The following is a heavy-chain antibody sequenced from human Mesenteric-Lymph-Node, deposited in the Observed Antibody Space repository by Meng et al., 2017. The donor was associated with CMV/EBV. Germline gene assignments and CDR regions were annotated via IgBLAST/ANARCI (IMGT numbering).Heavy chain of an antibody. Sequence: GGSLRLSCAASGFTVSSNYMRWVRQAPGEGLEWVSVIYSCGSTYYADSVKGRFTISRDNSKNTLYLQMNSLRAEETAVYNCARVSSFVGSGWYGHAKYYYYGMDVWGQGTTVTVSS. CDR3: ARVSSFVGSGWYGHAKYYYYGMDV. D-gene: IGHD6-19*01. CDR2: IYSCGST. V-gene: IGHV3-66*03. J-gene: IGHJ6*02. CDR1: GFTVSSNY.